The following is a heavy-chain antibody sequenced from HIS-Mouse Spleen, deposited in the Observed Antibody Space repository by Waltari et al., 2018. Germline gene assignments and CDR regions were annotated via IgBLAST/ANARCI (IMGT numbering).Heavy chain of an antibody. D-gene: IGHD6-13*01. CDR3: AREIPYSSSWYDWYFDL. Sequence: QLQLQESGPGLVKPSETRSLTFTVSGGSISSSSYYLGWIRQSPGKGVEWCGSIYYSGSTNYNPYPKSRVTISVDTSKNQFSLKLSSVTAADTAVYYCAREIPYSSSWYDWYFDLWGRGTLVTVSS. J-gene: IGHJ2*01. V-gene: IGHV4-39*07. CDR2: IYYSGST. CDR1: GGSISSSSYY.